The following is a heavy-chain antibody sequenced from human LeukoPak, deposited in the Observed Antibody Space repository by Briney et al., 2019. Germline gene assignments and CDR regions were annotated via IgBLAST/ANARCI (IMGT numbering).Heavy chain of an antibody. V-gene: IGHV3-53*01. D-gene: IGHD3-10*01. J-gene: IGHJ4*02. CDR3: ARAKPKNMVRGLIMRRESRYYFDY. Sequence: GGSLRLSCAASGFTISNYETNWVRQAPGKGLEWVSVIYSGGSTYYADSVKGRFTISRDNSKSTLYIQMNSLRAEDTAVYYCARAKPKNMVRGLIMRRESRYYFDYWGQGTLVTVSS. CDR1: GFTISNYE. CDR2: IYSGGST.